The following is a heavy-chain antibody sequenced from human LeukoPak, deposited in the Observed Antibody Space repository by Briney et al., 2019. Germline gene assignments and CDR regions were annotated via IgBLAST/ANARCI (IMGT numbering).Heavy chain of an antibody. CDR3: ARGGYYGSGNDFRFDP. J-gene: IGHJ5*02. V-gene: IGHV4-59*01. Sequence: SETLSLTCTVSGGSISSYYWSWIRQPPGKGLEWIGYIYYSGSANYKPSLKSRVTISVDTSKNQFSLKLSSVTAADTAVYYCARGGYYGSGNDFRFDPWGQGTLVTVSS. D-gene: IGHD3-10*01. CDR2: IYYSGSA. CDR1: GGSISSYY.